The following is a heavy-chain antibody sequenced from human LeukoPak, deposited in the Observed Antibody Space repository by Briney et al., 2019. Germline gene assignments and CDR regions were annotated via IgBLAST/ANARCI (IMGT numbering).Heavy chain of an antibody. V-gene: IGHV3-23*01. J-gene: IGHJ4*02. D-gene: IGHD3-10*01. CDR1: GFTFSTYA. CDR2: ISGSGSST. CDR3: ARDGHYYGSGSYYRLGFDY. Sequence: GGSLRLSCAASGFTFSTYAMSWVRQAPGKGLEWVSVISGSGSSTYYADSVKGRFTISRDNSKNTLYLQMNSLRAEDTAVYYCARDGHYYGSGSYYRLGFDYWGQGTLVTVSS.